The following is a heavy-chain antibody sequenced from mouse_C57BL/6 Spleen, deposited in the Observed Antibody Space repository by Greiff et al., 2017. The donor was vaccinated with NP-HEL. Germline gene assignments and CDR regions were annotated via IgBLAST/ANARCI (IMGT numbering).Heavy chain of an antibody. J-gene: IGHJ3*01. D-gene: IGHD2-3*01. CDR3: ARADGYPFAY. CDR2: ISDGGSYT. V-gene: IGHV5-4*01. CDR1: GFTFSSYA. Sequence: LKVSGGGLVKPGGSLKLSCAASGFTFSSYAMSWVRQTPEKRLEWVATISDGGSYTYYPDNVKGRFTISRDNAKNTLYLQMSHLKSEDTAMYYCARADGYPFAYWGQGTLVTVSA.